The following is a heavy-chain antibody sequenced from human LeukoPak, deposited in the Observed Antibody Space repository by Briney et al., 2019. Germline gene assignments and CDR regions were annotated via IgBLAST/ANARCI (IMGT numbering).Heavy chain of an antibody. V-gene: IGHV1-2*02. CDR2: INPNSGGT. Sequence: ASVKVSCKASGYTFTDYYMHWVRQAPGQGLEWMGWINPNSGGTNYAQKFQGRVTMTTDTSISTAYMELSRLRSDDTAVYYCARTSSIAARRGYYYYGMDVWGQGTTVTVSS. D-gene: IGHD6-6*01. CDR3: ARTSSIAARRGYYYYGMDV. J-gene: IGHJ6*02. CDR1: GYTFTDYY.